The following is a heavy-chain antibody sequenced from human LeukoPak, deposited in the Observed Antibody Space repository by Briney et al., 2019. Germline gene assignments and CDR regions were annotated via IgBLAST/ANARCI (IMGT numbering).Heavy chain of an antibody. CDR2: ITAGNGNT. J-gene: IGHJ3*02. V-gene: IGHV1-18*01. CDR1: GYNFRNYG. D-gene: IGHD5-18*01. Sequence: GASVKVSCKASGYNFRNYGIGWVRQAPRQGLEWMGWITAGNGNTNYAQKVQGRVTMTTDTSTSTAYMELRSLRSDDTAAYFCARDSARGYSYGYNAFDIWGQGTMVTVSS. CDR3: ARDSARGYSYGYNAFDI.